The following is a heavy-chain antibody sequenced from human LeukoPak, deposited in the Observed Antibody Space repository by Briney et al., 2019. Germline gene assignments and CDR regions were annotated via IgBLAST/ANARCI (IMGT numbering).Heavy chain of an antibody. CDR2: IRHDGSIK. CDR1: GFIFSTYG. CDR3: AKGSLADIDY. Sequence: GGSLRLSCAASGFIFSTYGMYWVRQAPGKGLEWVAFIRHDGSIKNYADSAKGRSTISRDNSKNTLYLQMNSLRAEDTAVYYCAKGSLADIDYWGQGTLVTVSS. D-gene: IGHD3-16*01. V-gene: IGHV3-30*02. J-gene: IGHJ4*02.